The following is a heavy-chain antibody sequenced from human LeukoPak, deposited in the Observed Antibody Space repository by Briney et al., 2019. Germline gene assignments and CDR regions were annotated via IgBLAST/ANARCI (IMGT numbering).Heavy chain of an antibody. J-gene: IGHJ6*02. V-gene: IGHV4-59*08. CDR3: ARHSLAAADYYGMDV. CDR1: GGSISSYY. Sequence: SETLSLTCTVSGGSISSYYWSWIRQPPGKGLEWIGYIYYSGSTNYNPSLKSRDTISVDTSKNQFSLKLSSVTAADTAVYYCARHSLAAADYYGMDVWGQGTTVTVSS. CDR2: IYYSGST. D-gene: IGHD6-13*01.